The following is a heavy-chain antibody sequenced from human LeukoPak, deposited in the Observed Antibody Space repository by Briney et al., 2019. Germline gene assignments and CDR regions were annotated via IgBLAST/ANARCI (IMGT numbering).Heavy chain of an antibody. J-gene: IGHJ4*02. CDR1: GRTFSSNA. V-gene: IGHV1-69*13. D-gene: IGHD3-22*01. CDR2: IIPIFGTA. CDR3: ARRHYYDSSGYYDY. Sequence: ASVKVSCKASGRTFSSNAISWVRQAPGQGLEWMGGIIPIFGTANYAQKFQGRVTITADESTSTAYMELSSLRSEDTAVYYCARRHYYDSSGYYDYWGQGTLVTVSS.